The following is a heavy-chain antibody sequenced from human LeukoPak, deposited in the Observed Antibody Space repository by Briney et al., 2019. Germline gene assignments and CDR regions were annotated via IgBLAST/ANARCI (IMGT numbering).Heavy chain of an antibody. Sequence: ASVTVSFKVSGYTLTELCMHWVRQAPGKGVEWVGGFDPENGEKNYAQKFQGRVTMTEDTSSDTTYMELRSLRADDTAVYYCARDRISAGVLAATYYWGQGTLVTVSS. J-gene: IGHJ4*02. CDR1: GYTLTELC. V-gene: IGHV1-24*01. CDR2: FDPENGEK. D-gene: IGHD2-15*01. CDR3: ARDRISAGVLAATYY.